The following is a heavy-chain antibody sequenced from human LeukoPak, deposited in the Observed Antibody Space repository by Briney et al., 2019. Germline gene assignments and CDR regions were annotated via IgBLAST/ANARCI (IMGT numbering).Heavy chain of an antibody. CDR1: VSAGFIRRDY. CDR3: ARVDVYISFDF. V-gene: IGHV4-4*08. D-gene: IGHD5-24*01. J-gene: IGHJ4*01. CDR2: IYTSGTT. Sequence: SETLSLTCAVSVSAGFIRRDYRSWLRQPPGKPLEWIGYIYTSGTTQYNPSPKGRASISVDTYNSQFSLKLSSVTAADKAVYYCARVDVYISFDFWGHGILVSVYS.